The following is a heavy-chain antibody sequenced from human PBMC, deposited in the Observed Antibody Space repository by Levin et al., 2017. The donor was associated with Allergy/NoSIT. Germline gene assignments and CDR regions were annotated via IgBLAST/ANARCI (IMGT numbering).Heavy chain of an antibody. D-gene: IGHD1-26*01. CDR3: AKGVSSGSPYRAFDM. CDR1: GFTFTSYT. Sequence: GESLKISCAASGFTFTSYTMTWVRQAPGRGLEWVSTLRYSGDTTHYADSVKGRFTISRDGSRDTLFLQMNSLRPEDAAVYYCAKGVSSGSPYRAFDMWGQGTMVTVSS. J-gene: IGHJ3*02. CDR2: LRYSGDTT. V-gene: IGHV3-23*01.